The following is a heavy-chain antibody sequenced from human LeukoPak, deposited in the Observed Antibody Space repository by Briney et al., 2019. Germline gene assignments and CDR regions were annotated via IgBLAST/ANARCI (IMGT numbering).Heavy chain of an antibody. V-gene: IGHV4-61*05. Sequence: SETLSLTCTVSGGSISSSSYYWSWIRQPPGKGLEWIGYIYYSGSTNYNPSLKSRVTISVDTSKNQFSLKLSSVTAADTAVYYCARHEATPTPFDYWGQGTLVTVSS. CDR2: IYYSGST. CDR1: GGSISSSSYY. CDR3: ARHEATPTPFDY. J-gene: IGHJ4*02. D-gene: IGHD2-15*01.